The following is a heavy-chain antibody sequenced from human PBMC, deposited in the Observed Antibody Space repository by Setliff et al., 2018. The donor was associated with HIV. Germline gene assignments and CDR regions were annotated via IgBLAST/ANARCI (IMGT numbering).Heavy chain of an antibody. CDR1: GFTFSGYY. D-gene: IGHD6-19*01. Sequence: PGGSLRLSCAASGFTFSGYYMGWIRQAPGKGLEWVSYISGRSSDPNYADSVKGRFTISRDNAKNSVYLQMNSLRAEDTAMYYCVRPVREPVDWGRGTLVTVSS. V-gene: IGHV3-11*03. J-gene: IGHJ4*02. CDR2: ISGRSSDP. CDR3: VRPVREPVD.